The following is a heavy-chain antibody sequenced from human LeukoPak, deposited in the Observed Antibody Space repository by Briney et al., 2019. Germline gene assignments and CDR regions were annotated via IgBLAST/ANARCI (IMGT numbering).Heavy chain of an antibody. Sequence: GGSLRLSCAASGFTFSTYSMNWVRQAPGKGLEWVSSISSSSDYIYYADSVKGRFTISRDNAKNSLYLQMNSLRAEDTAVYYCARDLYYGSGSYGYWGQGTLVTVSS. J-gene: IGHJ4*02. CDR3: ARDLYYGSGSYGY. CDR1: GFTFSTYS. D-gene: IGHD3-10*01. CDR2: ISSSSDYI. V-gene: IGHV3-21*01.